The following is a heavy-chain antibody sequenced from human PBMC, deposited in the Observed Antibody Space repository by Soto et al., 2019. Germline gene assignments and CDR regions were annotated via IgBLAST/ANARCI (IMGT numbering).Heavy chain of an antibody. J-gene: IGHJ4*02. CDR2: ISGSGGST. Sequence: PGGSLRLSCAASGFTFSSYAMSWVRQAPGKGLEWVSAISGSGGSTYYADSVKGRFTISRDNSKNTLYLQMNSLRAEDTAVYYCARDQEAMVVGSLLYWGQGTLVTVSS. D-gene: IGHD5-18*01. CDR1: GFTFSSYA. CDR3: ARDQEAMVVGSLLY. V-gene: IGHV3-23*01.